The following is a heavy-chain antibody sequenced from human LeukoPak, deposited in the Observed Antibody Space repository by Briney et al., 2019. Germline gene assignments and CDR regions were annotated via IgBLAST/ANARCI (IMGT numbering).Heavy chain of an antibody. V-gene: IGHV4-39*07. CDR1: GGSISSSSYY. CDR2: IYYSGST. Sequence: PSETLSLTCTVSGGSISSSSYYWGWIRQPPGKGLEWIGSIYYSGSTYYNPSLKSRVTISVDTSKNQFSLKLSSVTAADTAVYYCARDIPMITFGGVILMDVWGKGTTVTISS. D-gene: IGHD3-16*01. CDR3: ARDIPMITFGGVILMDV. J-gene: IGHJ6*04.